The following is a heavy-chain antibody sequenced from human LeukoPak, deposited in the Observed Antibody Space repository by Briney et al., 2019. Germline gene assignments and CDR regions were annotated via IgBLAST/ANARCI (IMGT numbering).Heavy chain of an antibody. CDR1: GFTFSDYT. CDR2: ISGTSRTI. J-gene: IGHJ4*02. CDR3: ARRMDY. V-gene: IGHV3-48*02. D-gene: IGHD2-2*03. Sequence: GGSLRLSCAASGFTFSDYTMNWVRRAPGKGLEWVSYISGTSRTIYYADSVKGRFTISRDNAKNLLYLQMNSLRDEDTAVYYCARRMDYWGQGTLVTVSS.